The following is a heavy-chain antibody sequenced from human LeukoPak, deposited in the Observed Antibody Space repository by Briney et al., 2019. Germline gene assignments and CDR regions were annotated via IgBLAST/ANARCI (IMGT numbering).Heavy chain of an antibody. Sequence: SETLSLTCSVSGGSISSYYWSWIRQPPGKGLEWIGYIYYSGSTNYNPSLKSRVTISVDTSKNQFSLKLSSVTAADTAVYYCARGGLLRYFDWAIVHWGQGTLVTVSS. CDR1: GGSISSYY. V-gene: IGHV4-59*01. J-gene: IGHJ5*02. CDR3: ARGGLLRYFDWAIVH. CDR2: IYYSGST. D-gene: IGHD3-9*01.